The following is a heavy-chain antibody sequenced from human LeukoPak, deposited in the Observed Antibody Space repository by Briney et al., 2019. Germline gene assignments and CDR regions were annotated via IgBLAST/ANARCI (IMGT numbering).Heavy chain of an antibody. V-gene: IGHV3-7*01. Sequence: AGGSLRLSCAASGFTFSSYWMSWVRQAPGKGLEWVANIKQDGSEKYYVDSVKGRFTISRDNAKNSLYLQMNSLRAEDTAVYYCAREYSSGWNDWYFDLWGRGTLVTVSS. CDR2: IKQDGSEK. CDR3: AREYSSGWNDWYFDL. D-gene: IGHD6-25*01. CDR1: GFTFSSYW. J-gene: IGHJ2*01.